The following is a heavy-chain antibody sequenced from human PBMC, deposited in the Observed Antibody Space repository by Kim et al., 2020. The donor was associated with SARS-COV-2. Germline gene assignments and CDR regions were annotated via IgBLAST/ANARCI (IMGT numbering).Heavy chain of an antibody. J-gene: IGHJ4*02. Sequence: SETLSLSCGVRGGSLSGYYWTWIRQPPGKGLEWIGEITPGGSTNYNPSLKNRVTISLDTSRTQFSMKLTSVTAADTALYYCAREVAARTDFEYWGQGTLVTVSS. CDR1: GGSLSGYY. CDR2: ITPGGST. CDR3: AREVAARTDFEY. D-gene: IGHD6-6*01. V-gene: IGHV4-34*01.